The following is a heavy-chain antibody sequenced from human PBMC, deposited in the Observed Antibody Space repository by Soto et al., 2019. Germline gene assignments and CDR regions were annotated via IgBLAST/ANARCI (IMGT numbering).Heavy chain of an antibody. V-gene: IGHV3-7*01. D-gene: IGHD2-2*01. CDR3: ARDGDGDIVVVPAATWFDP. J-gene: IGHJ5*02. CDR2: IKQDGSEK. Sequence: EVQLVESGGGLVQPGGSLRLSCAASGFTFSSYWMSWVRQAPGKGLEWVANIKQDGSEKYYVDSVKGRFTISRDNAKNSLYLQMNSLRAEDTAVYYCARDGDGDIVVVPAATWFDPWGQGTLVTVSS. CDR1: GFTFSSYW.